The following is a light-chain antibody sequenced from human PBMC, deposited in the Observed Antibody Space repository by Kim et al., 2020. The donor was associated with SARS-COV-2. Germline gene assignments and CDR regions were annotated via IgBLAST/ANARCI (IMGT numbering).Light chain of an antibody. CDR2: DVN. V-gene: IGLV2-14*03. J-gene: IGLJ1*01. Sequence: QSALTQPASVAGSPGQSIIISCTGTGSDVGGYNYVSWYQQHPGKVPKLMIYDVNKRPSGVSNRFSGSKSGNAASLTISGLQAEDEADYYCVPYTLSGTYVFGIGTKVTVL. CDR3: VPYTLSGTYV. CDR1: GSDVGGYNY.